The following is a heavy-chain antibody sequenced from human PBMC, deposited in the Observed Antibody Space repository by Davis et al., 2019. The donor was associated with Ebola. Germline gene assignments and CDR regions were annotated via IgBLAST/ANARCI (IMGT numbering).Heavy chain of an antibody. D-gene: IGHD2-2*01. J-gene: IGHJ4*02. CDR3: ARCFGGLCNYFDY. CDR1: GFTFSSYS. V-gene: IGHV3-48*04. CDR2: ISSSSSTI. Sequence: GESLKISCASSGFTFSSYSMNWVRQAPGKGLEWVSYISSSSSTIYYADPVKGRFTISRDNTKKSLYLLMNSLRAEDTAVYYCARCFGGLCNYFDYWGQGTLVTVSS.